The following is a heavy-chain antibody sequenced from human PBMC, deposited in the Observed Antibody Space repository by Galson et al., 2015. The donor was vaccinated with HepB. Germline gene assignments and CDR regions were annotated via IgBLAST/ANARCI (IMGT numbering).Heavy chain of an antibody. CDR1: GYTFTGYY. V-gene: IGHV1-2*06. CDR2: INPNSGST. D-gene: IGHD3-10*01. CDR3: ARDYYGSGRRLPFDY. J-gene: IGHJ4*02. Sequence: SVKVSCKASGYTFTGYYMHWVRQAPGQGLEWMGRINPNSGSTNYAQKFQGRVTMTRDTSISTAYMELSRLRSDDTAVYYCARDYYGSGRRLPFDYWGQGTLVTVSS.